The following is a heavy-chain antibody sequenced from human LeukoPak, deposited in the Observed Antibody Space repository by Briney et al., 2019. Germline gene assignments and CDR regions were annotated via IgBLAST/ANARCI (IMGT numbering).Heavy chain of an antibody. Sequence: KYYAASVKGRFTISRDNSKNTLYLQMNSLRAEDTAVYYCARDYCSSTSCYAYYYYGMDVWGKGTTVTVSS. CDR3: ARDYCSSTSCYAYYYYGMDV. V-gene: IGHV3-30*01. CDR2: K. J-gene: IGHJ6*04. D-gene: IGHD2-2*01.